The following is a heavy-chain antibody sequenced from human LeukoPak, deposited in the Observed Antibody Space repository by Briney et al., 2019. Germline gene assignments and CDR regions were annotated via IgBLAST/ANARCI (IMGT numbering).Heavy chain of an antibody. Sequence: GGSLRLSCAASGFTFSDYYMSWIRQAPGKGLERVSYISSSGSTIYYADSVKGRFTISRDNAKNSLYLQMNSLRAEDTAVYYCARALRQQLGGYYFDYWGQGTLVTVSS. V-gene: IGHV3-11*01. J-gene: IGHJ4*02. D-gene: IGHD6-13*01. CDR3: ARALRQQLGGYYFDY. CDR1: GFTFSDYY. CDR2: ISSSGSTI.